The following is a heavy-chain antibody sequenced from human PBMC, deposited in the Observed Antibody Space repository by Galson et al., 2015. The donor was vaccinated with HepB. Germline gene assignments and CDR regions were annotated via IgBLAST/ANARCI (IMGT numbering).Heavy chain of an antibody. V-gene: IGHV1-2*02. Sequence: SVKVSCKASGYTFTGYYMHWVRQAPGQGLEWMGWINPKSGGTNYAQQFQGRVTMARDTSISTAYMEVSRLRSDDTAEYYCARGGAGYNAIDYWGQGTLVTVSS. CDR1: GYTFTGYY. CDR3: ARGGAGYNAIDY. CDR2: INPKSGGT. J-gene: IGHJ4*02. D-gene: IGHD5-24*01.